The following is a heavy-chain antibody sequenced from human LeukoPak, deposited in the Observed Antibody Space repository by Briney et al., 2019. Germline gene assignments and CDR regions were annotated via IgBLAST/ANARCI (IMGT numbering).Heavy chain of an antibody. CDR3: AKVRDLGYCSGGSCYSFYYFDY. J-gene: IGHJ4*02. V-gene: IGHV3-23*01. Sequence: PGRSLRLSCAASGFTFSSYAMSWVRQAPGKGLEWVSAISGSGGSTYYADSVKGRFTISRDNSKNTLYLQMNSLRAEDTAVYYCAKVRDLGYCSGGSCYSFYYFDYWGQGTLVTVSS. CDR2: ISGSGGST. D-gene: IGHD2-15*01. CDR1: GFTFSSYA.